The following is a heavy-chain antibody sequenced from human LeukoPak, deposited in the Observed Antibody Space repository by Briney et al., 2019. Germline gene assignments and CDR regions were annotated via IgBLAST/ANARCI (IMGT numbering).Heavy chain of an antibody. CDR2: IIPIFGTA. J-gene: IGHJ4*02. V-gene: IGHV1-69*05. CDR1: GGTFSSYA. CDR3: AREYYGSGSYYRGY. Sequence: SVKVSCKASGGTFSSYAISWVRQAPGQGLEWVGRIIPIFGTANYAQKFQGRVTITTDESTSTAYMELSSLRSEDTAVYYCAREYYGSGSYYRGYWGQGTLVTVSS. D-gene: IGHD3-10*01.